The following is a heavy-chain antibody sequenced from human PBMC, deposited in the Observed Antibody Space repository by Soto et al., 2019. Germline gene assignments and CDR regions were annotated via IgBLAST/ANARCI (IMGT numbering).Heavy chain of an antibody. CDR3: ARDPPREKAMDPFDY. CDR1: GYTFTSYG. V-gene: IGHV1-69*13. D-gene: IGHD5-18*01. Sequence: SVKVSCKASGYTFTSYGISWVRQAPGQGLEWMGGIIPIFGTANYAQKFQGRVTITADESTSTAYMELSSLRSEDTAVYYCARDPPREKAMDPFDYWGQGTLVTVSS. CDR2: IIPIFGTA. J-gene: IGHJ4*02.